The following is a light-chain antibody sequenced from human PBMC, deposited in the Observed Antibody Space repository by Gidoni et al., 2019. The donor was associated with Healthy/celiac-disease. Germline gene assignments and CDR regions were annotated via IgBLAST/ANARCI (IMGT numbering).Light chain of an antibody. V-gene: IGLV2-14*01. J-gene: IGLJ1*01. Sequence: QPALTQPASVSGSPGQSITISCTGTSSDVGDYNYVSWYQHHPGKAPKLMIYEVSNRPSGVSNRFSGSKSGNTASLTISGLQAEDEADYYCSSYTSSSAPYVFGTGTKVTVL. CDR3: SSYTSSSAPYV. CDR1: SSDVGDYNY. CDR2: EVS.